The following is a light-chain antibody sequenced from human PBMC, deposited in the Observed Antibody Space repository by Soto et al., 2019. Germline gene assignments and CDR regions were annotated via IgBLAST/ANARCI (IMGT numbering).Light chain of an antibody. Sequence: DVVITQSPLSLPVTLVQAASISCSSNQILVHSDGIAYFSWFQQRPGRSPRRLIYKVSNRDSGVPARFSGSGSGTDFALKISRVEAEDVGVYYCMQGTHWPITFGKGTRREIK. CDR1: QILVHSDGIAY. CDR2: KVS. J-gene: IGKJ5*01. CDR3: MQGTHWPIT. V-gene: IGKV2-30*02.